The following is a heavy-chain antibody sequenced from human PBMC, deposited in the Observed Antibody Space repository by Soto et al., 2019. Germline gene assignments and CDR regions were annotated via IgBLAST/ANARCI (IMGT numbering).Heavy chain of an antibody. J-gene: IGHJ6*02. Sequence: QVQLVQSGAEVKKPGSSVKVSCKASGGTFSSYAISWVRQAPGQGLEWMGGIIPIFGTANYAQKFQGRVTITADESTSTAYMELSSLRSEDSAVYYCARDQGGYSYGYRNGMDVWGQGTTVTVSS. CDR2: IIPIFGTA. V-gene: IGHV1-69*01. CDR1: GGTFSSYA. CDR3: ARDQGGYSYGYRNGMDV. D-gene: IGHD5-18*01.